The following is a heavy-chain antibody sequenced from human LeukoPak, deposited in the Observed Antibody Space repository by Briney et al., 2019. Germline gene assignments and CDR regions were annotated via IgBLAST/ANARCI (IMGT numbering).Heavy chain of an antibody. CDR1: GYSVSSGYY. CDR3: ARDPSSFGGRFDP. CDR2: IYHSGST. Sequence: SETRSPTCTVSGYSVSSGYYWGWIRQPPGKGLEWIGSIYHSGSTYYNPSLKSRVTMSVDTSKNQFSLKLSSVTAADTAVYYCARDPSSFGGRFDPWGQGTLVAVSS. V-gene: IGHV4-38-2*02. D-gene: IGHD3-10*01. J-gene: IGHJ5*02.